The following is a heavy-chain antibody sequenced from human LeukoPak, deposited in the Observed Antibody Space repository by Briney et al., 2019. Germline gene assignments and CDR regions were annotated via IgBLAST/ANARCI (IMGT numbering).Heavy chain of an antibody. CDR1: GITFGTYA. CDR2: VSGSGVAT. V-gene: IGHV3-23*01. D-gene: IGHD3-10*01. Sequence: GGSLRLSCAASGITFGTYAMNWVRQAPGKGLEWASTVSGSGVATYFADSVKGRFTISRDNSKNTLFLEMNSLRAEDTAVYYCAKDLYYYGSGSPDAFDIWGQGTMVTVSS. CDR3: AKDLYYYGSGSPDAFDI. J-gene: IGHJ3*02.